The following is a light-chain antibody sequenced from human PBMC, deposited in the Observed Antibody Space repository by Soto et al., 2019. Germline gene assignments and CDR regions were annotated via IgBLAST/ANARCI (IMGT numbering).Light chain of an antibody. CDR2: RAS. Sequence: DIVMTQSPDSLAVSLGERATINCKSSQSVLYSSNNKNYLAWYQQKPGQPPKLLIYRASTRESGVPDRFSGSGSGTDFTLTISSLPAEDVAVYYCQQYYSTPPTFGQGTKEEIK. V-gene: IGKV4-1*01. J-gene: IGKJ1*01. CDR1: QSVLYSSNNKNY. CDR3: QQYYSTPPT.